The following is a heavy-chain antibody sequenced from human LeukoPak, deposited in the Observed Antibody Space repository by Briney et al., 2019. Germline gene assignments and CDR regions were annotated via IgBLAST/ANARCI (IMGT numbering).Heavy chain of an antibody. CDR3: ARGGRYGSGSYYGY. J-gene: IGHJ4*02. CDR2: IYYSGST. Sequence: SETLSLTCTVSGGSISSYYWSWIRQPPGKGLEWIGYIYYSGSTNYNPSLKSRVTISVDTFKNQFSLKLSSVTAADTAVYYCARGGRYGSGSYYGYWGQGTLVTVSS. V-gene: IGHV4-59*01. CDR1: GGSISSYY. D-gene: IGHD3-10*01.